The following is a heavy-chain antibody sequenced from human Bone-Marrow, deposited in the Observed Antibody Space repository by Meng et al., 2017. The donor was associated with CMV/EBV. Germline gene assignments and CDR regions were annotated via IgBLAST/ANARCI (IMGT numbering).Heavy chain of an antibody. CDR1: GASVDTGSYY. D-gene: IGHD3-3*01. V-gene: IGHV4-31*03. CDR2: IYYSGST. J-gene: IGHJ5*02. CDR3: ARDLGKGSTIFGVARNWFDP. Sequence: SETLSLTCTVSGASVDTGSYYWSWIRQHPGKGLEWIGYIYYSGSTYYNPSLKSRVTISVDTSKNQFSLKLSSVTAADTAVYYCARDLGKGSTIFGVARNWFDPWGQATLVTVSS.